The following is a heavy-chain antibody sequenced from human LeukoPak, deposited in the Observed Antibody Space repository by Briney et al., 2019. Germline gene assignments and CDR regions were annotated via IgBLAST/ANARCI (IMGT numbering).Heavy chain of an antibody. Sequence: GGSLRLSCAASGFTFSSYSMNWVRQAPGKGLEWVSSISSSSSYIYYADSVRGRFTISRDNAKNSLYLQMNSLRAEDTAVYYCARATPTASSMLWGQGTLVTVSS. CDR2: ISSSSSYI. D-gene: IGHD2/OR15-2a*01. CDR3: ARATPTASSML. CDR1: GFTFSSYS. J-gene: IGHJ4*02. V-gene: IGHV3-21*01.